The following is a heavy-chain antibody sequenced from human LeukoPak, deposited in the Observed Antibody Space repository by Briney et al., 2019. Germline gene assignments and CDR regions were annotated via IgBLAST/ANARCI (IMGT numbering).Heavy chain of an antibody. J-gene: IGHJ6*04. V-gene: IGHV4-4*07. CDR2: IYTSGST. CDR3: AREEAAIGMEV. Sequence: SETLSLTCTVSGGSISSYYWSWIRQPAGKGLEWIGRIYTSGSTNYNPSLRSRVTISVDKSKNQFSLKMSSVTAADTAVYYCAREEAAIGMEVWGKGTTVTVSS. D-gene: IGHD6-13*01. CDR1: GGSISSYY.